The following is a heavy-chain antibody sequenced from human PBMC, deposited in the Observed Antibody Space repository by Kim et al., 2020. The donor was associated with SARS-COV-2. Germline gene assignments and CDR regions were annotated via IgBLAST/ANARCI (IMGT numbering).Heavy chain of an antibody. D-gene: IGHD6-19*01. Sequence: ETLSLTCAVYGGSFSAYYWSWIRQPPGKGLEWIGEINHSGSTNYNPSLKSRVTISVDTSKNQFSLKLSSVTAADTAVYYCARGTRQWLVRGPYYYYMDVWGKGTTVTVSS. CDR3: ARGTRQWLVRGPYYYYMDV. J-gene: IGHJ6*03. CDR1: GGSFSAYY. V-gene: IGHV4-34*01. CDR2: INHSGST.